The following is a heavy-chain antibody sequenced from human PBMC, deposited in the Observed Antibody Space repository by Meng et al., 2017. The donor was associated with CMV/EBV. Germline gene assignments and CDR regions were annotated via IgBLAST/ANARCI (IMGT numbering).Heavy chain of an antibody. Sequence: GGSPRLSCAASGFTFSSYSMNWVRQAPGKGLEWVSYISSSSSTIYYADSVKGRFTISRDNAKNSLYLQMNSLRAEDTAVYYCARAVAGTAGDSDYWGQGTLVTVSS. J-gene: IGHJ4*02. CDR2: ISSSSSTI. D-gene: IGHD6-19*01. V-gene: IGHV3-48*04. CDR1: GFTFSSYS. CDR3: ARAVAGTAGDSDY.